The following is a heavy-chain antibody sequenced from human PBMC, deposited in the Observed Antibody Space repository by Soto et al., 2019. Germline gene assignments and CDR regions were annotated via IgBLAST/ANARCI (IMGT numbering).Heavy chain of an antibody. V-gene: IGHV3-66*01. CDR3: ARGGGDCSGGSCYFWRYYFDC. Sequence: GVLMRHSCAVAWFTVISNYRSWVRQDPGKGLEWVSVIYSGGSTYYADSVKGRFTISRDNSKNTLYLQMNSLRAEDTAVYYCARGGGDCSGGSCYFWRYYFDCWGQGTLVTVSS. J-gene: IGHJ4*02. CDR1: WFTVISNY. CDR2: IYSGGST. D-gene: IGHD2-15*01.